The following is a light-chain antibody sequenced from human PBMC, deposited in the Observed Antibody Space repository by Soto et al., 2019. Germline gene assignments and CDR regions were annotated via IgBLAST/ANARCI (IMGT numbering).Light chain of an antibody. CDR1: QSVSNNY. V-gene: IGKV3-20*01. CDR3: HQYSSSPRT. Sequence: VLTQSPGTLSLSPGERATLSCRASQSVSNNYLAWYQQKPGQAPRLLIYGASTRATGVPDRFSGSGSGTEFTLTISRLEPEDFVVFYCHQYSSSPRTFGQGTRVEVK. CDR2: GAS. J-gene: IGKJ1*01.